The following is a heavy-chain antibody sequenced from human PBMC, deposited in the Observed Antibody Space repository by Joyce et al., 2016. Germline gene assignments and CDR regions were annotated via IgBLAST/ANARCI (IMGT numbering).Heavy chain of an antibody. CDR1: GFTFSTYS. J-gene: IGHJ4*02. CDR2: ITGSSTYI. D-gene: IGHD1-26*01. CDR3: ARGEARGTSTGFDY. V-gene: IGHV3-21*01. Sequence: EVQLVESGGGLVKPGGSLRLSCGASGFTFSTYSMNWVRQAPGKGLEWVSAITGSSTYIHYPDSVRGRFTNSRDNAKNSLFLQMNSLRVEDTAVYYCARGEARGTSTGFDYWGQGTLVTVSS.